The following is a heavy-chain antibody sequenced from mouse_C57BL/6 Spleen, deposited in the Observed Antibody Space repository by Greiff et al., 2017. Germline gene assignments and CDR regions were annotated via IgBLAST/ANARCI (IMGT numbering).Heavy chain of an antibody. V-gene: IGHV1-72*01. J-gene: IGHJ2*01. CDR3: ARSAIYCGNSYGFCDY. CDR1: GYTFTSYW. CDR2: IVPNSGGT. D-gene: IGHD1-1*01. Sequence: VQLQQPGAELVKPGASVKLSCKASGYTFTSYWMHWVKQRPGRGLEWIGRIVPNSGGTKYNEKFKSKATLTVDTPSSTAYMQLSSLTSEDSAVYYCARSAIYCGNSYGFCDYWGQGTTLTVSS.